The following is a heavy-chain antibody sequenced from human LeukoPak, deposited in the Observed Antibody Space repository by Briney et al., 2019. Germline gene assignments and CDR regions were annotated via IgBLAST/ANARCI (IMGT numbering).Heavy chain of an antibody. CDR3: AREDSRITIFGVVAGTDAFDI. CDR1: GGSISSYY. CDR2: IYTSGST. D-gene: IGHD3-3*01. Sequence: PSETLSLTCTVSGGSISSYYWSWIRRPAGKGLEWIGRIYTSGSTNYNPSLKSRVTMSVDTSKNQFSLKLSSVTAADTAVYYCAREDSRITIFGVVAGTDAFDIWGQGTMVTVSS. J-gene: IGHJ3*02. V-gene: IGHV4-4*07.